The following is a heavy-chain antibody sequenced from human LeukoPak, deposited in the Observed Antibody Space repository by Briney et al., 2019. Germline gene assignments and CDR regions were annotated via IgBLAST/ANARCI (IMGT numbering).Heavy chain of an antibody. Sequence: PGGSLRLSCAASGFTFSSYAMSWVRQAPGKGLEGVSAISGSGGSTYYADSVKGRFTISRDNSKNTLYLKMNSLRGGDTAVYYCEKPDGRGWGQGTLVTVSS. CDR2: ISGSGGST. CDR3: EKPDGRG. V-gene: IGHV3-23*01. CDR1: GFTFSSYA. D-gene: IGHD3-10*01. J-gene: IGHJ4*02.